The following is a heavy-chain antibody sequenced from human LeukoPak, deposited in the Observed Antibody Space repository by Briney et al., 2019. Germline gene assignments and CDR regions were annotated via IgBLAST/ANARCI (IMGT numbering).Heavy chain of an antibody. CDR3: ARKTSELDYTMDV. CDR1: GYTFTKYG. CDR2: ISAYNGNT. D-gene: IGHD3-10*01. V-gene: IGHV1-18*01. Sequence: ASVKVSCKAPGYTFTKYGFSWVRQAPGQGLEWMGWISAYNGNTNYAQILQGRVTMTTDTSTSTAYMELRSLRSDDTAVYYCARKTSELDYTMDVWGQGTTVTVSS. J-gene: IGHJ6*02.